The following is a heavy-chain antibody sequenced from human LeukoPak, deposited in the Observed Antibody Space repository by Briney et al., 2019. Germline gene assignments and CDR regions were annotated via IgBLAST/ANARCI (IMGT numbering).Heavy chain of an antibody. J-gene: IGHJ2*01. CDR2: ISYDGSNK. Sequence: GGSLRLSCAASGFTFSSYGMHWVRQAPGKELEWVAVISYDGSNKYYADSVKGRFTISRDNSKNTLYLQMNSLRAEDTAVYYCAKEATVTDWYFDLWGRGTLVTVSS. CDR1: GFTFSSYG. D-gene: IGHD4-17*01. V-gene: IGHV3-30*18. CDR3: AKEATVTDWYFDL.